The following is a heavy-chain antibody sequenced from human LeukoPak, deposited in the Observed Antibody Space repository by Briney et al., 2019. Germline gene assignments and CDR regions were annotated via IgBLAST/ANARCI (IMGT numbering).Heavy chain of an antibody. J-gene: IGHJ1*01. V-gene: IGHV3-30*18. CDR3: AKGNDFWSGYLKAEYFQH. D-gene: IGHD3-3*01. CDR2: VSHDGNNK. CDR1: GFSFSTYG. Sequence: GGFLRLSCAASGFSFSTYGMHWVRQAPGKGLEWVAVVSHDGNNKYYVDSVKGRFTISRDNSKNTLYLQMNSLRAEDTAVYYCAKGNDFWSGYLKAEYFQHWGQGTLVTASS.